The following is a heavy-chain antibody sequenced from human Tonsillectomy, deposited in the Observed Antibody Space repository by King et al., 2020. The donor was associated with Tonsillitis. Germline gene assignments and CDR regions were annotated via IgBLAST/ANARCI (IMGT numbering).Heavy chain of an antibody. CDR1: GFTVSSNY. CDR2: IYGGGST. Sequence: VQLVESGGGLIQPGGALRLSCAASGFTVSSNYMSWVRQAPGKGLEWVSIIYGGGSTYYADSVKGRFTISRDNSKNTLYLQMNSLRSEDTAVYYCARENWFDPWGQGTLVTVSS. V-gene: IGHV3-53*01. J-gene: IGHJ5*02. CDR3: ARENWFDP.